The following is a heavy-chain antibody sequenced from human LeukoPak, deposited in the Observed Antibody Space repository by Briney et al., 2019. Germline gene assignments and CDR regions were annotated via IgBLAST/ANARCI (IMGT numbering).Heavy chain of an antibody. V-gene: IGHV3-23*01. D-gene: IGHD2-2*01. CDR2: TSGSGDST. Sequence: GGSLRLSCAASGFTFSSYVMTWVRQAPGKGLEWVSATSGSGDSTYYADSVKGRFTISRDNSKNTLYLQMNSLRAEDTAVYYCAKDAGYCSSTSCYSGNWFDPWGQGTLVTVSS. J-gene: IGHJ5*02. CDR3: AKDAGYCSSTSCYSGNWFDP. CDR1: GFTFSSYV.